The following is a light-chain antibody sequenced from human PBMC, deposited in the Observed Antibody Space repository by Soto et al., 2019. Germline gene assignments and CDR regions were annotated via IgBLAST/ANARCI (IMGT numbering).Light chain of an antibody. V-gene: IGKV3-20*01. CDR3: LQYGSSPHT. CDR2: GAS. CDR1: RIVSSNY. J-gene: IGKJ5*01. Sequence: EIVLTQSPGTLSLSPGERASLSFMSSRIVSSNYLAWFQQKPGQAPRLLISGASNRASDIPDRFSGSGSWTGFTLTISRLEPEDFAVYYCLQYGSSPHTFGQGTRLEI.